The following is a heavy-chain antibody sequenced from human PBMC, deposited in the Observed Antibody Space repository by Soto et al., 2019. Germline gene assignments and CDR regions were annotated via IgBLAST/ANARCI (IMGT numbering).Heavy chain of an antibody. CDR1: EFSFSSYA. CDR3: ARTFDTITYYFDY. J-gene: IGHJ4*02. Sequence: LRLSCAASEFSFSSYAMHWIRQAPGKGLEWVAVISFDGNIIHYADSVKGRFIISRDNSKNTLYLQMHSLSGEDTAVYYCARTFDTITYYFDYWGQGTLVTVS. V-gene: IGHV3-30-3*01. D-gene: IGHD3-9*01. CDR2: ISFDGNII.